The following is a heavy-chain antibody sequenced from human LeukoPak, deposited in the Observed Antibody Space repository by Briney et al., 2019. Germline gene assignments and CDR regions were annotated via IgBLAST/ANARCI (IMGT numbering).Heavy chain of an antibody. Sequence: SETLSLTCTVSGGSITSYYWSWIRQPPGKGLEWIGYIYYSGSTNYNPSLKSRVTISVDTSKNQFSLKLSSVTAADTAVYYCARGPYYYDSSGNFDYWGQGTLVTVSS. CDR3: ARGPYYYDSSGNFDY. D-gene: IGHD3-22*01. CDR2: IYYSGST. V-gene: IGHV4-59*08. J-gene: IGHJ4*02. CDR1: GGSITSYY.